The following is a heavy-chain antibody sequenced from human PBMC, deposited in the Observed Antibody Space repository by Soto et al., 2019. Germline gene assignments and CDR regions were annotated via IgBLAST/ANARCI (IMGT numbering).Heavy chain of an antibody. D-gene: IGHD3-3*01. Sequence: PSETLSLTCAVSGGSISSSNWWSWVRQPPGKGLEWIGEIYHSGSTNYNPSLKSRVTISVDKSKNQFSLKLSSVTAADTAVYYCARGRVTIFGVVIPVPNYFDYWGQGTLVTVSS. J-gene: IGHJ4*02. CDR3: ARGRVTIFGVVIPVPNYFDY. CDR1: GGSISSSNW. V-gene: IGHV4-4*02. CDR2: IYHSGST.